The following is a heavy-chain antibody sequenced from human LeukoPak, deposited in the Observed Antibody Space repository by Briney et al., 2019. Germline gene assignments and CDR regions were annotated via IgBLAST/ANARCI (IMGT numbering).Heavy chain of an antibody. CDR2: IYYSGST. CDR3: ARGLGGNSDAFDI. D-gene: IGHD4-23*01. V-gene: IGHV4-39*07. CDR1: GGSISSSSYY. Sequence: SETLSLTCTVSGGSISSSSYYWGWIRQPPGKGLEWIGSIYYSGSTYYNPSLKSRVTISVDTSKNQFSLKLSSVTAADTAVYYCARGLGGNSDAFDIWGQGTMVTVSS. J-gene: IGHJ3*02.